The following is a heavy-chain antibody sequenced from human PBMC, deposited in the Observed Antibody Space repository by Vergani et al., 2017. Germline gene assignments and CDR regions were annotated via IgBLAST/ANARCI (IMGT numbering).Heavy chain of an antibody. Sequence: EVQLLESGGGLVQPGGSLRLSCAASGFTFSSYSMNWVRQAPGKGLEWVSSISSSSSYIYYADSVKGRFTISRDNAKNSLYLQMNSLRAEDTAVYYCARGPTVKAPGYYMDVGGKGTTVTVSS. CDR2: ISSSSSYI. D-gene: IGHD4-11*01. V-gene: IGHV3-21*01. CDR3: ARGPTVKAPGYYMDV. J-gene: IGHJ6*03. CDR1: GFTFSSYS.